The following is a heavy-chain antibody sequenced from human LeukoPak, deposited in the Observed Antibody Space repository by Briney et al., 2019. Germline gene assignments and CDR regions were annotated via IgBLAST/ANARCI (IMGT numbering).Heavy chain of an antibody. J-gene: IGHJ5*02. Sequence: PSETLSLTCTVSGGSISSYYWSWIRRPPGKGLEWIGYIYYSGSTNYNPSLKSRVTISVDTSKNQFSLKLNSVTAADTAVYYCARVSSTDYYNNRGWFDPWGQGTLVTVSS. V-gene: IGHV4-59*01. D-gene: IGHD3-22*01. CDR2: IYYSGST. CDR3: ARVSSTDYYNNRGWFDP. CDR1: GGSISSYY.